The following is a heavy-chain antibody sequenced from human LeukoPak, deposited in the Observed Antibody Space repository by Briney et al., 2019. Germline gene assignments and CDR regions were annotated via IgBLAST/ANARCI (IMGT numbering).Heavy chain of an antibody. CDR3: ARDHESDGYPASDY. CDR1: GFPFSGNA. Sequence: PGGSLRLSCAASGFPFSGNAMSWVRQVPGRGLEWVSGVGGDEKTHYADFVRGRFTISRDDSTNTLFLQMNSLRADDTALYFCARDHESDGYPASDYWGQGTLVTVSS. V-gene: IGHV3-23*01. J-gene: IGHJ4*02. CDR2: VGGDEKT. D-gene: IGHD5-18*01.